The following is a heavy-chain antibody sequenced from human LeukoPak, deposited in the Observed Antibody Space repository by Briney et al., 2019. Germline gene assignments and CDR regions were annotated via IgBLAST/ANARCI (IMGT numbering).Heavy chain of an antibody. CDR3: ARVDATMVVDY. D-gene: IGHD4-23*01. CDR1: GYTFTSYY. J-gene: IGHJ4*02. Sequence: ASVKVSCKASGYTFTSYYMHWVRQAPGQGLEWMGIINPSGGSTSYAQKFQGRVTMTRDTSTSTVYMVRSSLRSEDTAVYYCARVDATMVVDYWGQGTLVTVSS. CDR2: INPSGGST. V-gene: IGHV1-46*01.